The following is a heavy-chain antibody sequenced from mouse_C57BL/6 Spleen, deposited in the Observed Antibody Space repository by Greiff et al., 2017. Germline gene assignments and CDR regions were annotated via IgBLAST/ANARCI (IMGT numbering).Heavy chain of an antibody. D-gene: IGHD1-1*01. CDR2: ISSGGSYT. Sequence: EVKLMESGGDLVKPGGSLKLSCAASGFTFSSYGMSWVRQTPDKRLEWVATISSGGSYTYYPDSVKGRFTIARDNAKNTLYLQMSSLKSEDTAMYYCARITTVVATPTFDYWGQGTTLTVSS. J-gene: IGHJ2*01. CDR1: GFTFSSYG. V-gene: IGHV5-6*01. CDR3: ARITTVVATPTFDY.